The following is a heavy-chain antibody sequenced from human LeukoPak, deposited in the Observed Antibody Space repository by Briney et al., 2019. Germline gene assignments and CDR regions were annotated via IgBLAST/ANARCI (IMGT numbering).Heavy chain of an antibody. V-gene: IGHV3-30*02. CDR2: IQYDGSNK. CDR1: GFTFSSYG. Sequence: GGSLRLSCAASGFTFSSYGMHWVRQAPGKGLEWVAFIQYDGSNKYYADSVKGRFTISRDNSKNTLYLQMNSLRAEDTAVYYCAKVRPAVQWYFDYWGQGTLVTVSS. D-gene: IGHD2-2*01. CDR3: AKVRPAVQWYFDY. J-gene: IGHJ4*02.